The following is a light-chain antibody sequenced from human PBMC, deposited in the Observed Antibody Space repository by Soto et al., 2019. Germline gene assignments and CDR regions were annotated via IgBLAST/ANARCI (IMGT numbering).Light chain of an antibody. CDR3: SSYTSNTTRV. CDR1: SSNVGGYNF. V-gene: IGLV2-14*01. J-gene: IGLJ3*02. Sequence: QSALTQPASVSGSPGQAITISCSETSSNVGGYNFVSWYQQYPGKAPKLMIFEISDRPSGVSNRFSGSKSGNTASLTISGLQAEDEADYYCSSYTSNTTRVFGGGTKLTVL. CDR2: EIS.